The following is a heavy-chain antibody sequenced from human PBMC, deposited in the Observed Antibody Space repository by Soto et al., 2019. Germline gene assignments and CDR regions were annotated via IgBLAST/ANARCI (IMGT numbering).Heavy chain of an antibody. CDR2: ISYDGNKK. Sequence: QVQLVESGGGVVQPGRSLRLSCAASGFTFSSYGMHWVHQAPGKGLEWVAIISYDGNKKYYGDSVKGRFTISRDNSKNTLYLQMNSLRAEDTAVYYCAKEGYSGSYAAYFDYWGQGTLVTVSS. J-gene: IGHJ4*02. CDR1: GFTFSSYG. CDR3: AKEGYSGSYAAYFDY. D-gene: IGHD1-26*01. V-gene: IGHV3-30*18.